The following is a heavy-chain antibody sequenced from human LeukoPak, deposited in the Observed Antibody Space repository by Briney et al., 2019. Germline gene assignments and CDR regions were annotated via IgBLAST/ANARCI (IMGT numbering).Heavy chain of an antibody. D-gene: IGHD6-13*01. CDR1: GFTFSSYW. CDR2: IKQDGSEK. J-gene: IGHJ4*02. CDR3: ARDDSSSWQRPYYFDY. Sequence: GGSLRLSCAPSGFTFSSYWMSWVRQAPGKGLEWVANIKQDGSEKYYLESVKGRFTITRDNAKNSLYLQMNSLRAEDTAVYYCARDDSSSWQRPYYFDYWGQGTLVTVSS. V-gene: IGHV3-7*01.